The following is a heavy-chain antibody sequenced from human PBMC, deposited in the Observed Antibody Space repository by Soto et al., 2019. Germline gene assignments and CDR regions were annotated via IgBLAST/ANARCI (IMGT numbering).Heavy chain of an antibody. CDR3: AKDPLSSLATRLYDFDH. CDR2: ISGSDGRT. D-gene: IGHD3-3*01. V-gene: IGHV3-23*01. J-gene: IGHJ4*02. CDR1: GFMFKKYA. Sequence: EVQLLDSGGGLVQPGGSLRLSCAASGFMFKKYAMSWVRQAPGKGLEWVSGISGSDGRTSYAESVKGRFTISRDNSKSTLHLQMNSLRPEDTAMYYCAKDPLSSLATRLYDFDHWGQGNLVSVSS.